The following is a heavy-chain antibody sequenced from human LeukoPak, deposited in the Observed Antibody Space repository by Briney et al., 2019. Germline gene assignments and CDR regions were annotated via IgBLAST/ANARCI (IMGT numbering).Heavy chain of an antibody. D-gene: IGHD6-13*01. J-gene: IGHJ3*02. Sequence: PGGSLRLSCAASGFTFSSYAMSWVRQAPGKGLEWVSAISGSGGSTYYADSVKGRFTISRDNSKNTLYLQMNSLRAEDTAVYYCVKDYLPSIAPAGPLFFVIGGKGTMVTVSS. V-gene: IGHV3-23*01. CDR3: VKDYLPSIAPAGPLFFVI. CDR2: ISGSGGST. CDR1: GFTFSSYA.